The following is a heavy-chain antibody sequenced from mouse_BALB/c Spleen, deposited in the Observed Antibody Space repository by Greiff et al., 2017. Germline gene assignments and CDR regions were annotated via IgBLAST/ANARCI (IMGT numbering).Heavy chain of an antibody. V-gene: IGHV5-6*02. J-gene: IGHJ4*01. CDR2: ISSGGSYT. Sequence: EVKLVESGGDLVKPGGSLKLSCAASGFTFSSYGMSWVRQTPDKRLEWVATISSGGSYTYYPDSVKGRFTISRDNAKNTLYLQMSSLKSEDTAMYYCARRELYYYAMDYWGQGTSVTVSS. CDR3: ARRELYYYAMDY. D-gene: IGHD4-1*01. CDR1: GFTFSSYG.